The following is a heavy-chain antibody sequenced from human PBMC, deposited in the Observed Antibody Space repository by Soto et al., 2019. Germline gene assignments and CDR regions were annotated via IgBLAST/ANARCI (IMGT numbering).Heavy chain of an antibody. V-gene: IGHV3-23*01. J-gene: IGHJ4*02. Sequence: GGSLRFSCAASGFTFSSYAMSWVRQAPGKGLEWVSAISGSGGSTYYADSVKGRFTISRDNSKNTLYLQMNSLRAEDTAVYYCAKEGKGYCSSTSCYAADYWGQGTLVTVSS. CDR1: GFTFSSYA. D-gene: IGHD2-2*01. CDR3: AKEGKGYCSSTSCYAADY. CDR2: ISGSGGST.